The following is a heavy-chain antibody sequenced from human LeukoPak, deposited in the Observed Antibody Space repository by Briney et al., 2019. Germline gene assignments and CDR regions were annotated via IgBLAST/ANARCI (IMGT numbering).Heavy chain of an antibody. CDR2: FIPIFGTA. D-gene: IGHD3-22*01. V-gene: IGHV1-69*13. CDR1: GGTFSSYA. Sequence: ASVKVSCKASGGTFSSYAISWVRQAPGQGLEWMGGFIPIFGTANNAQKFQGRVTITADESTSTAYMELSSLRSEDTAVYYCARSSGYYFHDAFDIWGQGTMVTVSS. CDR3: ARSSGYYFHDAFDI. J-gene: IGHJ3*02.